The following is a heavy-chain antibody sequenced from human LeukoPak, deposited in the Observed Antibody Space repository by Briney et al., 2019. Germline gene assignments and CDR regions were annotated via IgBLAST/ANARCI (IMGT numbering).Heavy chain of an antibody. CDR1: GLTFSSYA. Sequence: SGGSLRLSSAASGLTFSSYAMHWVRQAPGKGLEWVAILSYDGSNKYYADSVKGRFIISRDNSNNTLYLQMNSLRAEDTAVYYCASTPFIWYSSGWTDAFDIWGQGTMVTVSS. V-gene: IGHV3-30-3*01. J-gene: IGHJ3*02. CDR2: LSYDGSNK. CDR3: ASTPFIWYSSGWTDAFDI. D-gene: IGHD6-19*01.